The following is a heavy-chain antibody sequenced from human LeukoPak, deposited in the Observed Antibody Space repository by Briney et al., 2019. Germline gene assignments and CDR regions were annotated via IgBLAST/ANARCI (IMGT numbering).Heavy chain of an antibody. D-gene: IGHD3-3*01. J-gene: IGHJ4*02. Sequence: GGSLRLSCAASGFTFSSYGMHWVRQPPGKGLEWVAVISYDGSDKYYADSVKGRFTISRDNSKNTLYLQMNSLRAEDTAVYYCAKSPWSGVDYWGQGTLVTVSS. CDR2: ISYDGSDK. CDR1: GFTFSSYG. V-gene: IGHV3-30*18. CDR3: AKSPWSGVDY.